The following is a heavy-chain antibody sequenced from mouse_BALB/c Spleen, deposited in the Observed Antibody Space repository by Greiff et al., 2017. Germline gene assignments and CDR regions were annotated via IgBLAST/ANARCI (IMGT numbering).Heavy chain of an antibody. D-gene: IGHD2-4*01. CDR3: NAYDYEAY. CDR2: IDPENGDT. CDR1: GFNIKDYY. Sequence: VQLKESGAELVRSGASVKLSCTASGFNIKDYYMHWVKQRPEQGLEWIGWIDPENGDTEYAPKFQGKATMTADTSSNTAYLQLSSLTSEDTAVYYCNAYDYEAYWGQGTLVTVSA. V-gene: IGHV14-4*02. J-gene: IGHJ3*01.